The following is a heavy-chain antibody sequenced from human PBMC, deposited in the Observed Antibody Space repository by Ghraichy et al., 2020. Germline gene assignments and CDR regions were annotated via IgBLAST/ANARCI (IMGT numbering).Heavy chain of an antibody. Sequence: SETLSLTCTVSGASITSSSYYWGWIRQPPGKGLEWIGSFYYTGSTYYDPSLKNRVTISVDTSKNHFSLKLSSVTAADTAVYYCARHTIDLGDYWGRELWSPSPQ. CDR3: ARHTIDLGDY. CDR2: FYYTGST. D-gene: IGHD3-3*01. CDR1: GASITSSSYY. J-gene: IGHJ4*02. V-gene: IGHV4-39*01.